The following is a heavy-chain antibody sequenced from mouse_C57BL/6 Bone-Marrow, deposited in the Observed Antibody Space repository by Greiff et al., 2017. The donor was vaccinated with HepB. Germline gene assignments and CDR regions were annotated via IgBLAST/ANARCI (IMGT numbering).Heavy chain of an antibody. J-gene: IGHJ2*01. Sequence: QVQLQQPGAELVRPGSSVKLSCKASGYTFTSYWMDWVKQRPGQGLEWIGNIYPSDSETHYNQKFKDKATLTVDKSSSTAYMQLSSLTSEDSAVYYCARCYSNYTYYFDHWGQGTTLTVSS. CDR1: GYTFTSYW. D-gene: IGHD2-5*01. CDR2: IYPSDSET. CDR3: ARCYSNYTYYFDH. V-gene: IGHV1-61*01.